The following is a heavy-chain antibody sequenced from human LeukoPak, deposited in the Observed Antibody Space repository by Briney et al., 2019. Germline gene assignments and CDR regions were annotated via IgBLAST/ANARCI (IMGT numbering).Heavy chain of an antibody. D-gene: IGHD2-15*01. J-gene: IGHJ3*02. CDR1: GGSISSSSYY. CDR3: ARGFTFQPPPLLSAFDI. Sequence: SETLSLTCTVSGGSISSSSYYWGWIRQPPGKGLEWIGSIYYSGSTYYNPSLKSRVTISVDTSKNQFSLKLSSVTAADTAVYYCARGFTFQPPPLLSAFDIWGQGTMVTVSS. V-gene: IGHV4-39*07. CDR2: IYYSGST.